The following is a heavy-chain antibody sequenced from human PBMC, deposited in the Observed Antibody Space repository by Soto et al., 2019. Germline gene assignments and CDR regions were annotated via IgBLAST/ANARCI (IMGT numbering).Heavy chain of an antibody. V-gene: IGHV4-30-2*01. CDR1: GGSISSGGYS. D-gene: IGHD3-9*01. J-gene: IGHJ4*02. CDR2: IYHSGST. CDR3: ARGTIELRYSSTYYFDY. Sequence: SETLSLTCAVSGGSISSGGYSWSWIRQPPGKGLEWVGYIYHSGSTYYNPSLKSRVTISVDRSKNQFSLKLSSVTAADTAVYYCARGTIELRYSSTYYFDYWGQGTLVTVS.